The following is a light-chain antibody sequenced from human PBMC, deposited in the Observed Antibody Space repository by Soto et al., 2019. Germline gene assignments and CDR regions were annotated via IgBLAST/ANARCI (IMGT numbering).Light chain of an antibody. V-gene: IGKV1-5*03. CDR2: KAS. CDR3: QQDNIHFT. CDR1: QSISSW. J-gene: IGKJ2*01. Sequence: DIQMTQSPSTLSASVGDRVTITCRASQSISSWLAWYQQKPGKAPKLLIYKASNLESGVPSRFSGSGSGTEFTLTISSLQPDDFASYYCQQDNIHFTFAQVTKLEIK.